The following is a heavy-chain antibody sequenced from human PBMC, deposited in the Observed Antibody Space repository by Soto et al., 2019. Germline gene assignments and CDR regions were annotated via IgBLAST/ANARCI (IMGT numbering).Heavy chain of an antibody. V-gene: IGHV3-33*08. CDR1: GFTFSDYA. Sequence: PGGSLRLSCAASGFTFSDYAMHWVRQAPGKRLEWMAVIWYDESNKYYADSVKGRFTISRDNSKNTLYLQMNSLRAEDTAVYFCARDGYCSGGSCYSVPVFDYWGQGTLVTVSS. CDR2: IWYDESNK. CDR3: ARDGYCSGGSCYSVPVFDY. J-gene: IGHJ4*02. D-gene: IGHD2-15*01.